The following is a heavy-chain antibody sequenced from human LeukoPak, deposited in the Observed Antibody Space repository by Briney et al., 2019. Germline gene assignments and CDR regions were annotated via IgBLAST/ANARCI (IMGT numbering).Heavy chain of an antibody. J-gene: IGHJ4*02. CDR2: IYYSGST. D-gene: IGHD1-1*01. CDR3: ARETGTTVYFDY. CDR1: GGSISSGDYY. V-gene: IGHV4-30-4*01. Sequence: SETLSLTCTVSGGSISSGDYYWSWIRQPPGKGREWIGYIYYSGSTYYNPSLKSRVTISVDTSKNQFSLKLSSVTAADTAVYYCARETGTTVYFDYWGQGTLVTVSS.